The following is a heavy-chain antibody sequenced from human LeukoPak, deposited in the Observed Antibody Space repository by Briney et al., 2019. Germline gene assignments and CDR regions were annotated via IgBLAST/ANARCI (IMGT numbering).Heavy chain of an antibody. J-gene: IGHJ4*02. CDR2: IIPIFGTA. CDR3: ARDSDYYDRSGTFDY. Sequence: SVKVSCKASGDSFSTNVFSWMRQAPGQGLEWMGGIIPIFGTANYAQTFQGRVTITADESTSTAYMELSSLRSEDTAVYYCARDSDYYDRSGTFDYWGQGTLVTVSP. V-gene: IGHV1-69*13. CDR1: GDSFSTNV. D-gene: IGHD3-22*01.